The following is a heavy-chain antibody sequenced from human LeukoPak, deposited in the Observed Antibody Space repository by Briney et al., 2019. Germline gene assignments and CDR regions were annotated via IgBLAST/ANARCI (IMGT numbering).Heavy chain of an antibody. CDR2: ISSSSSTI. CDR3: ARGDGYSYGFYYYYYMDV. Sequence: GGSLRLSCAASGFTFSNAWMSWVRQAPGKGLEWVSYISSSSSTIYYADSVKGRFTISRDNARNSLNLQMNSLRAEDTAVYYCARGDGYSYGFYYYYYMDVWGKGTTVTVSS. V-gene: IGHV3-48*01. J-gene: IGHJ6*03. D-gene: IGHD5-18*01. CDR1: GFTFSNAW.